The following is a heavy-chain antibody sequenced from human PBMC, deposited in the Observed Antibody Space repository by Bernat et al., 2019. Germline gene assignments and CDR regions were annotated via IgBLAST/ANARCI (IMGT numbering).Heavy chain of an antibody. D-gene: IGHD4-17*01. Sequence: EVQLVESGGGLVQPGGSLRLSCAASGFTVSSNYMSWVRQAPGKGLEWVSVIYSGGSTYYADSVKGRFTISRDNSKNTLNLQMNSLRAEDTAVYYCASSYGDYEPFDYWGQGTLVTVSS. V-gene: IGHV3-66*01. CDR2: IYSGGST. J-gene: IGHJ4*02. CDR3: ASSYGDYEPFDY. CDR1: GFTVSSNY.